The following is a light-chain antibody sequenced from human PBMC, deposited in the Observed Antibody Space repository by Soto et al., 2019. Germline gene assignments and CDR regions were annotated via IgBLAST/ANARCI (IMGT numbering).Light chain of an antibody. Sequence: EIVLTQSPATLSLSPGERATLSCMASQSVSRYLAWYQQKPGQAPRLLIYDASNRATGIPARFSGSGSGTEFTPTISSLEPEDFAVSYCQQRSNWPLTFGGGTKVDIK. J-gene: IGKJ4*01. CDR1: QSVSRY. CDR3: QQRSNWPLT. CDR2: DAS. V-gene: IGKV3-11*01.